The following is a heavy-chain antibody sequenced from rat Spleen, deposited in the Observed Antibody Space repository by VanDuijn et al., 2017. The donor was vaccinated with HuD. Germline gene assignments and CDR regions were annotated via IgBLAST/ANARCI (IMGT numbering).Heavy chain of an antibody. CDR1: GFTFSKYG. Sequence: EVQLVESGGGLVQPGRSLKLSCAASGFTFSKYGMHWIRQAPKKGLEWVASISYEGSSTYYRDSVKGRFTISRGNAENSLYLQMDSLRSEDTATYYCARGRLFDYWGQGVMVTVSS. CDR2: ISYEGSST. V-gene: IGHV5-29*01. J-gene: IGHJ2*01. CDR3: ARGRLFDY.